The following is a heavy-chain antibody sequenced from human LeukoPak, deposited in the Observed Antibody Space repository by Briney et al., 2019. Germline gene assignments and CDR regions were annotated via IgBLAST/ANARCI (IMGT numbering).Heavy chain of an antibody. Sequence: GGSLRLSCAASGFTFSSYAMSWVRQAPGKWLEWVSAISGSGGSTYYADSVKGRFTISRDNSKNTLYLQMNSLRAEDTAVYYCARVERGYSYGLGQFDYWGQGTLVTVSS. CDR1: GFTFSSYA. V-gene: IGHV3-23*01. CDR2: ISGSGGST. J-gene: IGHJ4*02. CDR3: ARVERGYSYGLGQFDY. D-gene: IGHD5-18*01.